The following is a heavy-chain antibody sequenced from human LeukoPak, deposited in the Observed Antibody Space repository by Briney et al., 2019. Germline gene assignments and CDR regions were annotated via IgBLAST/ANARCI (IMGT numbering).Heavy chain of an antibody. J-gene: IGHJ4*02. D-gene: IGHD3-16*02. CDR2: ISGSGGST. CDR1: GFTFSSYW. V-gene: IGHV3-23*01. CDR3: AKGLRLGELSFLAGY. Sequence: PGGSLRLSCAASGFTFSSYWMSWVRQAPGNGLEWVSAISGSGGSTYYADSVKGRFTISRDNSKNTLYLQMNSLRAEDTAVYYCAKGLRLGELSFLAGYWGQGTLVTVSS.